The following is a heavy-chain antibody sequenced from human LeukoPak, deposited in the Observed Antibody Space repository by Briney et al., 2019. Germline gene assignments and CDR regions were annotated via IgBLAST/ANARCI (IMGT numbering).Heavy chain of an antibody. CDR3: AKNNYYYDTFDI. CDR2: ISGSGGST. J-gene: IGHJ3*02. CDR1: GFTLSSYA. Sequence: GGSLRLSCAASGFTLSSYAMSWVRQAPGKGLEWVSAISGSGGSTYYADSVKGRFTISRDNSKNTLYLQMNSLRAEDTAVYYCAKNNYYYDTFDIWGQGTMVTVSS. V-gene: IGHV3-23*01. D-gene: IGHD3-10*01.